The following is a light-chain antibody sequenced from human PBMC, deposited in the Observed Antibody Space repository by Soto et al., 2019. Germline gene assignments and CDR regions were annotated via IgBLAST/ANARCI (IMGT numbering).Light chain of an antibody. J-gene: IGLJ1*01. V-gene: IGLV1-51*01. CDR3: GSRDTSLSAYD. CDR2: DDD. Sequence: QSVLTQPPSVSAAPGQRVTISCSGSSSNIGGNSVSWYQQLPGTAPKLLIYDDDKRPSGIPDRFSGSKSGTSATLGITGFQTGHADDYSCGSRDTSLSAYDFGTGTKGT. CDR1: SSNIGGNS.